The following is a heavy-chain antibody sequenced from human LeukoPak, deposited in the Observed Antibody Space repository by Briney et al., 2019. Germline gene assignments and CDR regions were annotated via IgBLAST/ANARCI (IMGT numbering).Heavy chain of an antibody. V-gene: IGHV3-23*01. CDR3: AKVGLRLGGDY. D-gene: IGHD4-17*01. CDR1: GFVFSSYA. J-gene: IGHJ4*02. CDR2: LSDSGGKT. Sequence: GGSLRLSCAASGFVFSSYAMSWVRQAPGKGQEWVSTLSDSGGKTYYADSVKGRFTISRDNSKNTLYLQMNSLRAEDTAVYYCAKVGLRLGGDYWGQGTLVTVSS.